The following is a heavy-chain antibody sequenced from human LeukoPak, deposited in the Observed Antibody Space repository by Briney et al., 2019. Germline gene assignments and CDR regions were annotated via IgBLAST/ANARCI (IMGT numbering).Heavy chain of an antibody. CDR3: AREYVSVVLGSNYFDY. CDR2: IYYSGST. V-gene: IGHV4-31*03. CDR1: GGSISSGGYY. D-gene: IGHD4-23*01. Sequence: SQTLSLTCTVSGGSISSGGYYWSWIRQHPGKGLVWIGYIYYSGSTYYNPSLKSRVTISVDTSKNQFSLKLSSVTAADTAVYYCAREYVSVVLGSNYFDYWGQGTLVTVSS. J-gene: IGHJ4*02.